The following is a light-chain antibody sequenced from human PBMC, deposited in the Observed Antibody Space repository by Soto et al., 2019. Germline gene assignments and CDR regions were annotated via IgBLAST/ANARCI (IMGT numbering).Light chain of an antibody. Sequence: QSALTQPRSVSGSPGQSLTISCTGTSGDLGAYNYVSWYQQDPGKAPKLMIYEVSKRPSGVPDRFSGSKSGNTASLTISGLQTEDEADYYCCSYAGSYTHVVFGGGTKLTVL. V-gene: IGLV2-11*01. J-gene: IGLJ2*01. CDR1: SGDLGAYNY. CDR2: EVS. CDR3: CSYAGSYTHVV.